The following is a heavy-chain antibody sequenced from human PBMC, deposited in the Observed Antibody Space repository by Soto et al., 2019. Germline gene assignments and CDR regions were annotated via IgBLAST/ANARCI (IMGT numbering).Heavy chain of an antibody. V-gene: IGHV5-51*01. CDR2: IYPDDSDT. J-gene: IGHJ4*02. Sequence: RVVSHRISCKGAGCSCTGFWSGWMRKMTGKGLEWLGIIYPDDSDTRYSPSFQGQVTISADESINTVYLQWSSLEASDTAMYYCAREYYHSGSPETTLFAYWGQGTLVTVSS. D-gene: IGHD3-10*01. CDR1: GCSCTGFW. CDR3: AREYYHSGSPETTLFAY.